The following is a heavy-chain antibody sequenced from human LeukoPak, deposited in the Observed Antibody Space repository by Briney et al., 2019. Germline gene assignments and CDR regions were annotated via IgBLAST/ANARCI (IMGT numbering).Heavy chain of an antibody. D-gene: IGHD5-12*01. J-gene: IGHJ4*02. CDR2: INVYNGNT. V-gene: IGHV1-18*04. Sequence: GASVKVSCKTSGYTFTTYTIHWVRQAPGQGLEWMGWINVYNGNTNNAQKFQGRVTMTTDTSTSTAYMELTSLRSDDTAVYYCARWDRVDIAATNDDYWGQGTLVTVSS. CDR3: ARWDRVDIAATNDDY. CDR1: GYTFTTYT.